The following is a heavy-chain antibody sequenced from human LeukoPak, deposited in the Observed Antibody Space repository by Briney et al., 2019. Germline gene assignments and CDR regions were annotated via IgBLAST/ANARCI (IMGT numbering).Heavy chain of an antibody. CDR2: IQSKTDGGKT. CDR3: TTGIRGD. J-gene: IGHJ4*02. D-gene: IGHD3-3*02. V-gene: IGHV3-15*07. CDR1: GFIVTNAW. Sequence: TGGSLRLSYAASGFIVTNAWMNWVRQAPGKGLEWVGRIQSKTDGGKTDYAAPVEGRFTISRDDSKNTLYLQMNSLKTEDTAIYYCTTGIRGDWGQGTLVTVSS.